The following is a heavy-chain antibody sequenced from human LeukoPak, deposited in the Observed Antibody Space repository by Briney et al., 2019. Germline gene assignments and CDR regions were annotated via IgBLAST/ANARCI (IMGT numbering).Heavy chain of an antibody. D-gene: IGHD2-15*01. V-gene: IGHV4-59*08. CDR3: ARNLVVAATVQHRRTISYYYGMDV. CDR1: GGSISSYY. CDR2: TYYSGST. J-gene: IGHJ6*02. Sequence: PSETLSLTCTVSGGSISSYYWSWIRQPPGKGLEGLGNTYYSGSTNYNPSLKSRVTISVDTSKNQFSLKLSSVTAADTAVYYCARNLVVAATVQHRRTISYYYGMDVWGQGTTVTVSS.